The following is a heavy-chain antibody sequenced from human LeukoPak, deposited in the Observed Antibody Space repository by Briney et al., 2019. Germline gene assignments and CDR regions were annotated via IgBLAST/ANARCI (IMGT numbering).Heavy chain of an antibody. J-gene: IGHJ6*04. CDR2: ISYDGSNT. V-gene: IGHV3-30*18. CDR3: AKADYGGYPCCYVGMDV. D-gene: IGHD4-17*01. Sequence: PGGSLRLSCAASGFTFSSYAMHWVRQAPGKGLEWVAAISYDGSNTYYADSVKGRFTISRDDSKNTLYLQMSSLRAEDTAVYYCAKADYGGYPCCYVGMDVWGKGTTVTVSS. CDR1: GFTFSSYA.